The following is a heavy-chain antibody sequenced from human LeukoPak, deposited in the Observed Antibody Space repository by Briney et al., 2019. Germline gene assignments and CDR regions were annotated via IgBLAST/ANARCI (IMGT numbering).Heavy chain of an antibody. D-gene: IGHD3/OR15-3a*01. CDR3: ARDSGFSGTQRGEH. Sequence: GGSLRLSCAASGFTFSSYGMHWVRQAPGKGLEWVAFIRYDGSNKYYADSVKGRFTISRDNSKNTLYLQMNSLRAEDTAVYYCARDSGFSGTQRGEHWGQGTLVTVSS. V-gene: IGHV3-30*02. J-gene: IGHJ1*01. CDR1: GFTFSSYG. CDR2: IRYDGSNK.